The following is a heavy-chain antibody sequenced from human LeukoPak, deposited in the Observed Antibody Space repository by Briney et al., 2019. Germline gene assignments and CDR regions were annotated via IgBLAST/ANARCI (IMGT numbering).Heavy chain of an antibody. CDR1: GGSISSYY. CDR3: ARVSGYSGYGDFDY. Sequence: SETLSLTCTVSGGSISSYYWSWIRQPPGKGLEWIGYIYYSGSTNYNPSLKSRVTISVDTSKNQFSLKLSSVTAADTAVYYCARVSGYSGYGDFDYWAREPWSPSPQ. CDR2: IYYSGST. V-gene: IGHV4-59*01. J-gene: IGHJ4*02. D-gene: IGHD5-12*01.